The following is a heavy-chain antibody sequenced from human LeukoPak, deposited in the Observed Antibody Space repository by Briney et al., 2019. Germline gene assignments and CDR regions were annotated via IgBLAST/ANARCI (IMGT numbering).Heavy chain of an antibody. D-gene: IGHD2-15*01. V-gene: IGHV1-2*02. J-gene: IGHJ5*02. CDR2: INPNSGGT. Sequence: ASVKVSCKASGYTFTGYYMHWVRQAPGQGLEWMGWINPNSGGTNYAQKFQGRVTMTRDTSISTAYMELSRLRSDDTAVYYCARGRRYCSGGSCYDSWFDPWGQGTLVTVSS. CDR3: ARGRRYCSGGSCYDSWFDP. CDR1: GYTFTGYY.